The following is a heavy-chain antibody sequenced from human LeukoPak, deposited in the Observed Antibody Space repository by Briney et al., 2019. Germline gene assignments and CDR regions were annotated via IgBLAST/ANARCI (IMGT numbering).Heavy chain of an antibody. Sequence: SETLSLTCTVSGYSISSGYYWGWIRHPPGKVLGWIGISYHSVSTYYKQSVKSRVTISVDTSKNQLSLKLSYVTAADTAVYYCARGGNKYYYGSGSYNNWFDPWGQGTLVTVSS. CDR3: ARGGNKYYYGSGSYNNWFDP. D-gene: IGHD3-10*01. J-gene: IGHJ5*02. CDR1: GYSISSGYY. CDR2: SYHSVST. V-gene: IGHV4-38-2*02.